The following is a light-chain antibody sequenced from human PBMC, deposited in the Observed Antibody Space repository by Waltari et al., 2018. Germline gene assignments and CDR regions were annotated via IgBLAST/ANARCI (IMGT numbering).Light chain of an antibody. Sequence: SYVLTQPPSVSLYAVQTARIPCSGAELPEQFSFWYQKKSGQAPLLMRYKDSRRPSVIPERFSGSSSGTTVTLTISWVQAEDEADYYCQSADSSGFLVFGGVTNLTVL. CDR1: ELPEQF. CDR3: QSADSSGFLV. CDR2: KDS. V-gene: IGLV3-25*03. J-gene: IGLJ3*02.